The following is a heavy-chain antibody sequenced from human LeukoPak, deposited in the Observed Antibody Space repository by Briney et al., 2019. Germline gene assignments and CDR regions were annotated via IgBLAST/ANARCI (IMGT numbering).Heavy chain of an antibody. J-gene: IGHJ5*02. D-gene: IGHD2-2*01. Sequence: GASVKVSCKASGYTFTGYYMHWVRQAPGQGLKWMGWINPNSGGTNYAQKFQGRVTMTRDTSISTAYMELSRLRSDDTAVYYCAREGYCSSTTRYDETGKWFDPRGQGTLATVSS. CDR1: GYTFTGYY. CDR2: INPNSGGT. CDR3: AREGYCSSTTRYDETGKWFDP. V-gene: IGHV1-2*02.